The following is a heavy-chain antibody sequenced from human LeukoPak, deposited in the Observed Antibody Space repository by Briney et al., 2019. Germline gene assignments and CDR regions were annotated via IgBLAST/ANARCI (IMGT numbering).Heavy chain of an antibody. J-gene: IGHJ6*02. CDR2: IIPILGIA. D-gene: IGHD1-14*01. Sequence: GGSLRLSCAASGFTFSSYAISWVRQAPGQGLEWMGRIIPILGIANYAQKFQGRVTITADKSTSTAYMELSSLRSEDTAVYYCARARSPGSYYYYYYGMDVWGQGTTVTVSS. CDR1: GFTFSSYA. V-gene: IGHV1-69*04. CDR3: ARARSPGSYYYYYYGMDV.